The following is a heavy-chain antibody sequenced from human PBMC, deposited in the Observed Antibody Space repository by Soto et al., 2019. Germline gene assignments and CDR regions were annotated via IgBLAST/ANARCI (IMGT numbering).Heavy chain of an antibody. J-gene: IGHJ2*01. Sequence: QVQLVQSGAEVKKPGASVKVPCRASGYTFTSYGISWVRQAPGQGLEWMGWISAYNGNTNYAQKLQGRVTMTTDTSTSTAYMELRSLRSDDTAVYYCARIVPDIVVVPAAHWYFDLWGRGTLVTVSS. V-gene: IGHV1-18*04. CDR3: ARIVPDIVVVPAAHWYFDL. CDR1: GYTFTSYG. D-gene: IGHD2-2*01. CDR2: ISAYNGNT.